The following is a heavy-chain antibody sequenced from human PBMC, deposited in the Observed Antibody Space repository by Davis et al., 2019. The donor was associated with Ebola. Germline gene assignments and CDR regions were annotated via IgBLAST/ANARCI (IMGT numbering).Heavy chain of an antibody. Sequence: GESLKISCTASGFTFGTYDMNWVRQTPGKGLEWLSYIDTGSSTTYYAESVKGRFTISRDNAKNSLYLQMNSLRAEDTAVYYCAGGKDSSGWYGDDAFDFWGQGTMVTVSS. CDR3: AGGKDSSGWYGDDAFDF. J-gene: IGHJ3*01. V-gene: IGHV3-48*01. CDR1: GFTFGTYD. CDR2: IDTGSSTT. D-gene: IGHD6-19*01.